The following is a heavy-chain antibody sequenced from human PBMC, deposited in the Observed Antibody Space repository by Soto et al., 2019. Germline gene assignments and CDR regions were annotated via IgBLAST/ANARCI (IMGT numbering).Heavy chain of an antibody. Sequence: PGESLKISCKASGYSFANYWIGWVCQKPGKGLEWMGVIYPGDSETTYSPSFEGQVIISVDRSRGTAFLEWSSLKASDTAKYYCARPGAPTDTVVYDFWGQGTQVTVSS. CDR1: GYSFANYW. CDR3: ARPGAPTDTVVYDF. J-gene: IGHJ4*02. D-gene: IGHD5-18*01. CDR2: IYPGDSET. V-gene: IGHV5-51*01.